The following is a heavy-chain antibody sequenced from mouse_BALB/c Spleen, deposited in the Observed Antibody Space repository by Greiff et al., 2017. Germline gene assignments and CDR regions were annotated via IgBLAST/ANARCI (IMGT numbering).Heavy chain of an antibody. CDR2: IYPGNSDT. CDR1: GYSFTSYW. J-gene: IGHJ1*01. V-gene: IGHV1-5*01. D-gene: IGHD1-1*01. Sequence: DVKLQESGTVLVRPGASVKMSCKASGYSFTSYWMHWVKQRPGQGLEWIGAIYPGNSDTSYNQKFKGKAKLTAVTSASTAYMELSSLTNEDSAVYYCTRPYGSSYGYFDVWGAGTTVTVSS. CDR3: TRPYGSSYGYFDV.